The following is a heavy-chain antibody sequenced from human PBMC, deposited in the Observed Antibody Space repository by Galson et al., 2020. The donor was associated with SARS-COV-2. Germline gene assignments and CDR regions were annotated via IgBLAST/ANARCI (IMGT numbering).Heavy chain of an antibody. CDR3: ARDLMRWRGARSYYFGMGV. CDR2: LHYTGTT. J-gene: IGHJ6*02. V-gene: IGHV4-39*06. Sequence: ASETLSLTCSVSGGDIYISSNYCPWIRQAPAKGLESIESLHYTGTTYFNPSLKRQVPISADRSRNQFALQLSSVTAADTAVYYRARDLMRWRGARSYYFGMGVWGPGTMVTVSS. D-gene: IGHD3-10*01. CDR1: GGDIYISSNY.